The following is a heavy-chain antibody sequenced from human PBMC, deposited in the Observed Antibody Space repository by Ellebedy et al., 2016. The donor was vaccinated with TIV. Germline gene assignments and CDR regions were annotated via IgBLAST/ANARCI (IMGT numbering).Heavy chain of an antibody. CDR2: INHSGST. Sequence: SETLSLXCAVYGGSFSGYYWSWIRQPPGKGLEWIGEINHSGSTNYNPSLKSRVTISVDTSKNQFSLKLSSVTAADTAVYYCARGGSYYDILTGYYAGEYYYGMDVWGQGTTVTVSS. J-gene: IGHJ6*02. CDR1: GGSFSGYY. D-gene: IGHD3-9*01. V-gene: IGHV4-34*01. CDR3: ARGGSYYDILTGYYAGEYYYGMDV.